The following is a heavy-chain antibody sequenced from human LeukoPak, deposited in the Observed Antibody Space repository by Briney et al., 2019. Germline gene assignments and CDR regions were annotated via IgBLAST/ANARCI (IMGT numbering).Heavy chain of an antibody. J-gene: IGHJ4*02. V-gene: IGHV4-34*01. CDR3: ASDSSGLYYFDY. Sequence: SSETLSLTCAVYGGSFSGYYWSWIRHPPGKGLEWIGEINRSGSTNYNPSLKSRVTISVDTSKNQFSLKLSSVTAADTAVYYCASDSSGLYYFDYWGQGTLVTVSS. CDR2: INRSGST. CDR1: GGSFSGYY. D-gene: IGHD3-22*01.